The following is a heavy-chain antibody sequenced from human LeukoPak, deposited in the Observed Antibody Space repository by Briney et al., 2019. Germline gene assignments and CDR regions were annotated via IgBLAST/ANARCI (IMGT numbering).Heavy chain of an antibody. V-gene: IGHV3-21*01. CDR3: ARGTYWSPLDFDY. CDR2: LSSSSSSFI. CDR1: EFTFSTYH. Sequence: PGGSLRLSCAASEFTFSTYHMHWVRQAPGKGLEWVSSLSSSSSSFIYYADSVKGRFTISRDNANNSLYLQMNSLRAEDTAVYYCARGTYWSPLDFDYWGQGTLVTVSS. D-gene: IGHD1-1*01. J-gene: IGHJ4*02.